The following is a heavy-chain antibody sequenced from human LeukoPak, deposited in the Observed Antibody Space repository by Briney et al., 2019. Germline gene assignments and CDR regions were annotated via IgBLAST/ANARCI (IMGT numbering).Heavy chain of an antibody. V-gene: IGHV3-33*01. Sequence: GGSLRLSCAASGFTFSSYGMHWVRQAPGKGLEWVAVIWYDGSNKYYADSVKGRFTISRDNSKNTLYLQMNSLRAEDTAVYYCARDLRGLRAGSSYYYGMDVWGQGTTVTVSS. CDR3: ARDLRGLRAGSSYYYGMDV. D-gene: IGHD6-13*01. CDR1: GFTFSSYG. CDR2: IWYDGSNK. J-gene: IGHJ6*02.